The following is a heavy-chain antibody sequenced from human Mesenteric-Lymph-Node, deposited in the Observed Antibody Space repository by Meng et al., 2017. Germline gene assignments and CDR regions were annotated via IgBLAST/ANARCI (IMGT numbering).Heavy chain of an antibody. CDR1: GFTFSSNA. CDR2: ISSSGSNT. D-gene: IGHD4-17*01. V-gene: IGHV3-23*01. J-gene: IGHJ4*02. Sequence: GGSLRPSCAASGFTFSSNAMSWVRQAPGGGLGWVSGISSSGSNTFYADSVKGRFTISRDNPKYTLYRQMNSLRAEDTALFYCAKGSYGAQDYWGQGTLVTVSS. CDR3: AKGSYGAQDY.